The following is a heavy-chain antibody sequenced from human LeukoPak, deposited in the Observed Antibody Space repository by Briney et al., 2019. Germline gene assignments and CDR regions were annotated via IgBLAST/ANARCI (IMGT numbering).Heavy chain of an antibody. D-gene: IGHD3-22*01. V-gene: IGHV3-74*01. CDR3: ARDRETYYYDSSGYH. CDR2: INRDGSST. Sequence: GGSLRLSCAASGFTFSRYWMHWVRQAPGKGLVWVSRINRDGSSTSYADFVKGRFTISRDNAKNSLYLQMNSLRAEDTAVYYCARDRETYYYDSSGYHWGQGTLVTVSS. J-gene: IGHJ5*02. CDR1: GFTFSRYW.